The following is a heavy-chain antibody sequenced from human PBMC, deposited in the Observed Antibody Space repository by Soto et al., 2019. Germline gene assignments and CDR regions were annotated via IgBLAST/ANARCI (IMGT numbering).Heavy chain of an antibody. D-gene: IGHD6-19*01. CDR2: IYYSGST. CDR3: ARHGSSFIDSGWQQNYYYYGMDV. CDR1: GGSISSSSYY. Sequence: SETLSLTCTVSGGSISSSSYYWGWIRQPPGKGLEWIGSIYYSGSTYYNPSLKSRVTISVDTSKNQFSLKLSSVTAADTAVYYCARHGSSFIDSGWQQNYYYYGMDVWGQGTTVTVSS. V-gene: IGHV4-39*01. J-gene: IGHJ6*02.